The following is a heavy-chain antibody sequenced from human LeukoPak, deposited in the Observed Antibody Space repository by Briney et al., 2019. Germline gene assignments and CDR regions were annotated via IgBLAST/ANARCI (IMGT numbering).Heavy chain of an antibody. CDR2: MNPNSGNT. D-gene: IGHD2-15*01. Sequence: ASVKVSCKASGYTFTSYYMHWVRQATGQGLEWMGWMNPNSGNTGYAQKFQGRVTMTRNTPISTAYMELSSLRSEDTAVYYCARGGGPRTPHDYWGQGTLVTVSS. V-gene: IGHV1-8*01. CDR1: GYTFTSYY. CDR3: ARGGGPRTPHDY. J-gene: IGHJ4*02.